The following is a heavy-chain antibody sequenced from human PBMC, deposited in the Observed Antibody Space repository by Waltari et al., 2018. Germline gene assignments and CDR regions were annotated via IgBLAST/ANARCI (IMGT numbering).Heavy chain of an antibody. D-gene: IGHD4-17*01. V-gene: IGHV4-34*01. CDR1: GGSFSGYY. Sequence: QVQLQQWGARLLKPSETLSLPCAVSGGSFSGYYWTWIRQPPGKGLEWIGEINHSGSTNYNPSLKSRVTISVDTSKNQFSLKVRSLTAADTAVYYCARGFGYGDYALDSWGQGTLVIVSS. CDR2: INHSGST. CDR3: ARGFGYGDYALDS. J-gene: IGHJ4*02.